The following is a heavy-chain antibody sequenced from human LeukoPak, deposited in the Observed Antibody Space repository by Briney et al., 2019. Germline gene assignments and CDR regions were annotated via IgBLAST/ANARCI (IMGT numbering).Heavy chain of an antibody. CDR1: GFTFSRDW. CDR3: AYLDSSGFYYGRLRY. J-gene: IGHJ4*02. Sequence: GGSLRLSCVASGFTFSRDWMSWVRQAPGKGLEWVANIKEDGSAQYYADSVKGRFTISRDNSKSTLYLQMNSLRAEDTAIYFCAYLDSSGFYYGRLRYWGQGTPVTVSS. V-gene: IGHV3-7*03. D-gene: IGHD3-22*01. CDR2: IKEDGSAQ.